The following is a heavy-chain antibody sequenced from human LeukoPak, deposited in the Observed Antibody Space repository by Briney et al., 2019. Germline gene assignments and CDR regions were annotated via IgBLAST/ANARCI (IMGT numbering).Heavy chain of an antibody. CDR2: INWNGGST. J-gene: IGHJ4*02. CDR1: GFIFDDYG. CDR3: ARGTSGYYDEHDC. D-gene: IGHD3-22*01. Sequence: GGSRRLSCAASGFIFDDYGMSWVRQAPGKGLEWVSGINWNGGSTGYADSVKGRFTISRDNAKNSLYLQVNSLRAEDTALYYCARGTSGYYDEHDCWGQGTLVTVSS. V-gene: IGHV3-20*04.